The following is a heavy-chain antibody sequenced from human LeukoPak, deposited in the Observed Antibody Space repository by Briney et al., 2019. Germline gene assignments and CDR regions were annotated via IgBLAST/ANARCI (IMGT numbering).Heavy chain of an antibody. CDR3: ATDLVRSKLRDY. D-gene: IGHD1-26*01. CDR2: FDPEDGET. V-gene: IGHV1-24*01. J-gene: IGHJ4*02. CDR1: GYTLTELS. Sequence: GASVEVSCKVSGYTLTELSMHWVRQAPGKGLEWMGGFDPEDGETIYAQKFQGRVTMTEDTSTDTAYMELSSLRSEDTAVYYCATDLVRSKLRDYWGQGTLVTVSS.